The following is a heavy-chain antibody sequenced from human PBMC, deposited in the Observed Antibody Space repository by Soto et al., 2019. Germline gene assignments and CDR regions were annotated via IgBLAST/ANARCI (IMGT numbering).Heavy chain of an antibody. CDR3: ASEYSGSYAGGFDY. CDR1: GGSISSYY. J-gene: IGHJ4*02. Sequence: SETLSLTCSVSGGSISSYYWSWIRQPAGKGLEWIGRIYTSGSTNYNPSLKSRVTMSVDTSKNQFSLKLSSVTAADTAVYYCASEYSGSYAGGFDYWGQGTLVTVSS. D-gene: IGHD1-26*01. CDR2: IYTSGST. V-gene: IGHV4-4*07.